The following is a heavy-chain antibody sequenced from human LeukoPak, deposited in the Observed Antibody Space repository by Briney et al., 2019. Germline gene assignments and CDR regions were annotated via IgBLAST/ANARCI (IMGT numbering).Heavy chain of an antibody. CDR1: GYSFTNYW. J-gene: IGHJ4*02. CDR3: ARSAVYGGSWWFDY. D-gene: IGHD2-8*01. Sequence: GESLQISCKGSGYSFTNYWIGWVRQMPGKGLEWVGIIYPGDSDTRYSPSFQGHVTISVNKSISSAYLQWSSLKASDTAMYHCARSAVYGGSWWFDYWGQGTLVSVSS. V-gene: IGHV5-51*01. CDR2: IYPGDSDT.